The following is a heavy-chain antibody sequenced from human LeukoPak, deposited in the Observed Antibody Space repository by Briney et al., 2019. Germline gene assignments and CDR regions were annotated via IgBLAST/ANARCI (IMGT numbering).Heavy chain of an antibody. D-gene: IGHD3-9*01. V-gene: IGHV3-30*18. CDR1: GFTFKNYG. CDR3: AKVYFDILTGYYRGPNFDY. CDR2: ISYDGSIK. Sequence: GGSLRLSCAASGFTFKNYGTHWVRQAPGKGLEGVAVISYDGSIKYYADSVKGRFAISRDNSKNTLYLQMDTLRAEDSAVYYCAKVYFDILTGYYRGPNFDYWGQGTLVTVSS. J-gene: IGHJ4*02.